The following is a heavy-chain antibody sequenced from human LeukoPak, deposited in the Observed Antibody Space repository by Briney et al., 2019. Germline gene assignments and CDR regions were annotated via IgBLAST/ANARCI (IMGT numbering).Heavy chain of an antibody. V-gene: IGHV4-61*01. CDR2: IYYTGST. J-gene: IGHJ5*02. Sequence: PSETLSLTCTVSGGSVSSGFYYWSWIRQPPGKGLEWIGYIYYTGSTNYNPSLKSRVTISVDTSKNQFSLKLTSVTAADTAVSYCARGCSAGTPHSWFDPWGQGTLVTVSS. CDR1: GGSVSSGFYY. CDR3: ARGCSAGTPHSWFDP. D-gene: IGHD6-13*01.